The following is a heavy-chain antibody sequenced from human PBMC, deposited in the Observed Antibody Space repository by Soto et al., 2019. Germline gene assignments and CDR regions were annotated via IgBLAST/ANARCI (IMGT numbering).Heavy chain of an antibody. D-gene: IGHD6-19*01. J-gene: IGHJ4*02. CDR3: AHRPSGWFLFDY. CDR2: IYWNGDK. CDR1: GFSLSTSGVG. Sequence: QITLKESGPTLVKPTQTLTLTCTFSGFSLSTSGVGVGWIRQSPGKALQWLALIYWNGDKRYNPSLKTRLTITKDTSKTQVVITLTNMEPVDTATYYCAHRPSGWFLFDYWGQGTLVTVSS. V-gene: IGHV2-5*01.